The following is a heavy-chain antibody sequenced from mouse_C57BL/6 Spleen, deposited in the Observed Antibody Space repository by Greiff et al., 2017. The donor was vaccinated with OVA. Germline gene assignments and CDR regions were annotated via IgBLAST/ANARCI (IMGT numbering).Heavy chain of an antibody. CDR1: GYTFTSYW. V-gene: IGHV1-52*01. D-gene: IGHD2-1*01. CDR3: ARNYYGKNYYAMDD. CDR2: IDPSDSDT. J-gene: IGHJ4*01. Sequence: QVQLQQPGAELVRPGSSVKLSCKASGYTFTSYWMHWVKQRPIQGLEWIGNIDPSDSDTHYNQKFKDKATLTVDKSSSTAYMQLSSLTSEDSAVYYCARNYYGKNYYAMDDWGQGTSVTVSS.